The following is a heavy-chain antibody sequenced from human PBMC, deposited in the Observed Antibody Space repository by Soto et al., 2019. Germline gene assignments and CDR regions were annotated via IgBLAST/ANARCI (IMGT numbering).Heavy chain of an antibody. V-gene: IGHV1-18*01. J-gene: IGHJ4*02. CDR1: GYTFTSYG. CDR2: ISAYNGNT. D-gene: IGHD2-15*01. Sequence: ASVKVSCKASGYTFTSYGISWVRQAPGQGLEWMGWISAYNGNTNYAQKLQGRVTMTTDTSTSTAYMELRSLRSDDTAVYYCARGEGYCSGGSCYWGAFDYWGQGTLVTVSS. CDR3: ARGEGYCSGGSCYWGAFDY.